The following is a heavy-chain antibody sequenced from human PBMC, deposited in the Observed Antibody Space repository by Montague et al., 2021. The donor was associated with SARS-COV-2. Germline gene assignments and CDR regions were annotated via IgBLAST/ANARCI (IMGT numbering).Heavy chain of an antibody. Sequence: SETLSLTCTVSGGSINSDYWSWIRQPPGKGLEWIGYIYYRGSTNYNPSLKSRVTISVDTSKNQFSLKLISVTAADTAVYYCAREDRWNWFDHWGQGILVTVSS. V-gene: IGHV4-59*01. CDR2: IYYRGST. CDR1: GGSINSDY. J-gene: IGHJ5*02. CDR3: AREDRWNWFDH. D-gene: IGHD5-24*01.